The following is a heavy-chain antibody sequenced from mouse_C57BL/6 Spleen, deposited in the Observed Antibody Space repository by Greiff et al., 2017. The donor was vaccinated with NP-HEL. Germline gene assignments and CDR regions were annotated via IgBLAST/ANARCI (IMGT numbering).Heavy chain of an antibody. Sequence: QVQLQQSDAELVKPGASVKISCKVSGYTFTDHTIHWMKQRPEQGLEWIGYIYPRDGSTKYNEKFKGKATLTADRSSSTAYMQLNSLTSEDSAVYFCARGGHDYYGSSRYFDVWGTGTTVTVSS. CDR3: ARGGHDYYGSSRYFDV. CDR1: GYTFTDHT. J-gene: IGHJ1*03. CDR2: IYPRDGST. V-gene: IGHV1-78*01. D-gene: IGHD1-1*01.